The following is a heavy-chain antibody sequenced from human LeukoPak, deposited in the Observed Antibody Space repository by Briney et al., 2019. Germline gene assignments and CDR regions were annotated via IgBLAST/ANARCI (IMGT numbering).Heavy chain of an antibody. Sequence: GGSLRLSCAASGFTFSSYGMHWVRQAPGKGLEWVAVISYDGSNKYYADSVKGRFTISRDNSKNTLYLQMNSLRAEDTAVYYCARDPQFPDNYYYYMDVWGKGTTVTVSS. D-gene: IGHD1-14*01. CDR3: ARDPQFPDNYYYYMDV. CDR2: ISYDGSNK. J-gene: IGHJ6*03. V-gene: IGHV3-30*03. CDR1: GFTFSSYG.